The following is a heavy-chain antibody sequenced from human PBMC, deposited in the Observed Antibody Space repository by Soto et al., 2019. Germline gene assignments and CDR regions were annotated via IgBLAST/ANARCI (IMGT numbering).Heavy chain of an antibody. Sequence: QVQLQGSGPGLVKPSQTLSLTCTVSGGSISSGGYYWSWIRQHPGKGLEWIGYICYSGSTYYNPSLKSRVSISVDTSKNQFSLKLSSVTAADTAVYYCARVSGGGGQDFDYWGQGTLVTVSS. CDR2: ICYSGST. CDR3: ARVSGGGGQDFDY. D-gene: IGHD1-26*01. J-gene: IGHJ4*02. V-gene: IGHV4-31*03. CDR1: GGSISSGGYY.